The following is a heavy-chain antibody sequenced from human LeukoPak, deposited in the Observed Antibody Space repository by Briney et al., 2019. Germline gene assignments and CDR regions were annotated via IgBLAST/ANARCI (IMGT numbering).Heavy chain of an antibody. CDR3: ARMSYYDSSGDNWFDP. CDR1: GYTFTGYY. V-gene: IGHV1-2*02. Sequence: ASVKVSCKASGYTFTGYYMHWVRQAPGQGLEWMGWINPNSGGTNYAQKFQGRVTMTRDTSISTAYMELSRLRSDDTAVYYCARMSYYDSSGDNWFDPWGQGTLVTVSS. D-gene: IGHD3-22*01. CDR2: INPNSGGT. J-gene: IGHJ5*02.